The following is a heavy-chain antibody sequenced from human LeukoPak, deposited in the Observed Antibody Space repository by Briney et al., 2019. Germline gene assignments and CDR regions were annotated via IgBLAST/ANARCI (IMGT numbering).Heavy chain of an antibody. CDR1: GFTFSDYY. D-gene: IGHD3-10*01. V-gene: IGHV3-11*05. J-gene: IGHJ4*02. CDR2: ISKSSSST. Sequence: GGSLRLSCAASGFTFSDYYMSWIRQAPGKGLEWVSFISKSSSSTNYADSVKGRFSISRDNAKNSLYLQLNSLTVEDTAVYYCARVRSSGSPLDYWGQGTLVTVSS. CDR3: ARVRSSGSPLDY.